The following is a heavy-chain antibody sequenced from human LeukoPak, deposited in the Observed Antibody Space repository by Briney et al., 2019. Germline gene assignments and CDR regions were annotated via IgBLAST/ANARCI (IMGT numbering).Heavy chain of an antibody. CDR3: ARGHHNFDY. J-gene: IGHJ4*02. V-gene: IGHV4-34*01. Sequence: RSETLSLTCAVYGGSFSGYYWSWIRQPPGKGLEWIGEINHSGSTNYNPSLKSRVTISVDTSKNQFSLKLSSVTAADTAVYYCARGHHNFDYWGQGTLVTVSS. CDR1: GGSFSGYY. D-gene: IGHD1-14*01. CDR2: INHSGST.